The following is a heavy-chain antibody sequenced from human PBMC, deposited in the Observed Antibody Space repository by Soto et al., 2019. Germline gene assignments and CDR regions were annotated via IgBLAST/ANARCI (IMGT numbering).Heavy chain of an antibody. CDR3: ARQPRYGSFDY. CDR2: IYYSGST. Sequence: SETLSLTCTVSGGSISSSSYYWGWIRQPPGKGLEWIGSIYYSGSTYYNPSLKSRVTISVDTSKNQFSLKLSSVTAADTAVYYCARQPRYGSFDYWGQGTLVTVSS. V-gene: IGHV4-39*01. J-gene: IGHJ4*02. CDR1: GGSISSSSYY. D-gene: IGHD4-17*01.